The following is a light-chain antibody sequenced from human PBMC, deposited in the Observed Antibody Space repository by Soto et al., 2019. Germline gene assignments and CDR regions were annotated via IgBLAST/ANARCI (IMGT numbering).Light chain of an antibody. Sequence: EIVLTQSAATLSLSAGERATLSCRASHYISSDLAWYQHKPVQAPRLLIYDASDRATGIPARFSGSGSGTDFTLTISGLEPEDFAIYYCQQRSSWPPITFGQGTRLEIK. J-gene: IGKJ5*01. CDR3: QQRSSWPPIT. CDR1: HYISSD. V-gene: IGKV3-11*01. CDR2: DAS.